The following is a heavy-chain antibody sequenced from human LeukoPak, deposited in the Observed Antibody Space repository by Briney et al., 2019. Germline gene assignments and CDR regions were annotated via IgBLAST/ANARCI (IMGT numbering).Heavy chain of an antibody. CDR1: GYTLTELS. D-gene: IGHD6-13*01. CDR2: FDPEDGET. CDR3: ATIAAAAQGHPGGYYYYYMDV. V-gene: IGHV1-24*01. J-gene: IGHJ6*03. Sequence: ASVKVSCKVSGYTLTELSMHWVRQAPGKGLEWMGGFDPEDGETIYAQKFQGRVTMTEDTSTDTAYMELSSLRSEDTAVYYCATIAAAAQGHPGGYYYYYMDVWGKGTTVTVSS.